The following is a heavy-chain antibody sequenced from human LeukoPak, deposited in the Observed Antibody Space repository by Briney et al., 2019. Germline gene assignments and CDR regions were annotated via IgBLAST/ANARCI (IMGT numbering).Heavy chain of an antibody. CDR1: GGSISSYY. D-gene: IGHD2-15*01. CDR3: ARGQVVREY. V-gene: IGHV4-34*01. J-gene: IGHJ4*02. CDR2: INNSGST. Sequence: PSETLSLTCTVSGGSISSYYWSWIRQPPGQGLEWIGEINNSGSTNYNPSLKSRVTMSVDMSKNQFSLKLSSVTAADTAVYYCARGQVVREYWGQGTLVTVSS.